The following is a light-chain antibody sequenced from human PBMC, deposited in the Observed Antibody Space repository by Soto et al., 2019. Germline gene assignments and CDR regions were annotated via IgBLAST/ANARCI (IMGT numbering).Light chain of an antibody. CDR1: NSNIGSNT. CDR3: AAWDDSLSGVL. CDR2: YDN. J-gene: IGLJ2*01. V-gene: IGLV1-44*01. Sequence: QSVLTQPPSASGTPGQRVTISCSGSNSNIGSNTVNWYQQLPGTAPKLLIYYDNLRPSGVPDRISGSKSGTSASLAISGLQSDDEADYYCAAWDDSLSGVLFGGRTKVTVL.